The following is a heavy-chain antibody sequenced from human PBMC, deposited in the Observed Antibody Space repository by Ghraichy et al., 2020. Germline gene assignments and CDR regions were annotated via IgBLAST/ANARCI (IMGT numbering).Heavy chain of an antibody. V-gene: IGHV1-18*01. Sequence: ASVKVSCKASGYTFTSYGISWVRQAPGQGLEWMGWISAYNGNTNYAQKLQGRVTMTTDTSTSTAYMELRSLRSDDTAVYYCARRPGALAAAGTSWFDPWGQGTLVTVSS. CDR3: ARRPGALAAAGTSWFDP. CDR1: GYTFTSYG. J-gene: IGHJ5*02. D-gene: IGHD6-13*01. CDR2: ISAYNGNT.